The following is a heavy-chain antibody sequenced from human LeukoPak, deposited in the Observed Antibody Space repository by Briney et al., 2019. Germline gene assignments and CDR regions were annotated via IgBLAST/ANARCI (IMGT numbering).Heavy chain of an antibody. CDR3: ARYGEDSSSWYYFDY. CDR1: GGTLSSYA. V-gene: IGHV1-69*13. Sequence: GASVTVSCKASGGTLSSYAISWVRRAPGQGLEWMGGIIPIFGTANYAQKFQGRVTITADESTSTAYMELSSLRSEDTAVYYCARYGEDSSSWYYFDYWGQGTLVTVSS. J-gene: IGHJ4*02. D-gene: IGHD6-13*01. CDR2: IIPIFGTA.